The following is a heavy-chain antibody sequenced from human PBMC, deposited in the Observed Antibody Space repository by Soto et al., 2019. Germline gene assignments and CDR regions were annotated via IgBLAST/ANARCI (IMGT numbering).Heavy chain of an antibody. D-gene: IGHD5-12*01. CDR2: ISYDGISK. J-gene: IGHJ4*02. CDR1: GFTFSSYA. CDR3: AKDGYRDTYYFDY. V-gene: IGHV3-30-3*01. Sequence: QVQLVESGGGVVQPGRSLRLSCAASGFTFSSYAMHWVRQAPGKGLEWVAVISYDGISKHYADSVKGRFSISRDDSENTLYVQMNSLRAEDTALYYCAKDGYRDTYYFDYWGQGTLVTVSS.